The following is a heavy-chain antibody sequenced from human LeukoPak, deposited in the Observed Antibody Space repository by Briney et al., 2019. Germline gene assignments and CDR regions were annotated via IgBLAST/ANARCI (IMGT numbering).Heavy chain of an antibody. V-gene: IGHV3-33*06. CDR1: GLPFSGSG. D-gene: IGHD2-15*01. J-gene: IGHJ4*02. CDR3: AKDKDTPATAQPQRGYFES. CDR2: IWYDGSHQ. Sequence: PGGSLRLSCAASGLPFSGSGMHWVRQAPGKGLEWVAVIWYDGSHQYYADSVKGRFTISRDNSRNTLDLQMNSLRVEDTAVYFCAKDKDTPATAQPQRGYFESWGQGTLVTVSS.